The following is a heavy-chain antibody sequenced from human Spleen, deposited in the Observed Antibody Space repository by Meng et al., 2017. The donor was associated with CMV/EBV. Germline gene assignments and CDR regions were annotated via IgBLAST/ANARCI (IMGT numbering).Heavy chain of an antibody. CDR2: IRYDGSNK. J-gene: IGHJ4*02. D-gene: IGHD2-2*01. CDR1: GFTFSTYG. V-gene: IGHV3-30*02. CDR3: AKDRARYCSSTSCHLVDY. Sequence: GESLKISCAASGFTFSTYGIHWVRQPPGKGLEWVAFIRYDGSNKYYADSVKGRFTISRDNSKNTLYLQMNSLRAEDTAVYYCAKDRARYCSSTSCHLVDYWGQGTLVTVSS.